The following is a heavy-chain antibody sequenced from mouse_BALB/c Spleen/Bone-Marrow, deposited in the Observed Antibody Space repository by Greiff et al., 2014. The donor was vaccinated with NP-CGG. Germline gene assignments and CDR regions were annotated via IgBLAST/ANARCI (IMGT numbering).Heavy chain of an antibody. CDR3: ARRATTVVATDY. CDR2: INPSNGRT. CDR1: GYTFTSYW. J-gene: IGHJ2*01. V-gene: IGHV1S81*02. D-gene: IGHD1-1*01. Sequence: QVQLQQPGAELVKPGASVKLSCKASGYTFTSYWMHWVKQRPGQGLEWIGEINPSNGRTNYNEKFKSKATLTVDKSSSPAYMQLSSLTSEGSAVYYCARRATTVVATDYWGQGTTLTVSS.